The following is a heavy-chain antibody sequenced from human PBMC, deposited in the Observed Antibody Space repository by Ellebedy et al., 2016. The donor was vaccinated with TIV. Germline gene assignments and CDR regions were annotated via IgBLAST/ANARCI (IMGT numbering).Heavy chain of an antibody. V-gene: IGHV3-64*04. D-gene: IGHD1-26*01. CDR1: GFTFSSYA. Sequence: GGSLRLSCSASGFTFSSYAMHWVRQAPGKGLEYVSAISSNGGSTYYADSVKGRFTISRNDSKNTLYLQMNSLRAEDTAVYYCARGETYSRNYYFDYWGQGTLVTVSS. J-gene: IGHJ4*02. CDR2: ISSNGGST. CDR3: ARGETYSRNYYFDY.